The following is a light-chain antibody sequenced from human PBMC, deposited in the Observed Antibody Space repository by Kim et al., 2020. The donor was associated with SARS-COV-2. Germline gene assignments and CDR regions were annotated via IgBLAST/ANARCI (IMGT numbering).Light chain of an antibody. J-gene: IGLJ3*02. V-gene: IGLV2-11*03. CDR2: DVN. CDR1: SSDVGRYDY. CDR3: CSYAGSYTWL. Sequence: RSATIACTGPSSDVGRYDYVSWYQQHPGKVPKLIIYDVNKRPSGVPDRFSGAKSGNTASLTISGLQADDEADYYCCSYAGSYTWLFGEGTKVTVL.